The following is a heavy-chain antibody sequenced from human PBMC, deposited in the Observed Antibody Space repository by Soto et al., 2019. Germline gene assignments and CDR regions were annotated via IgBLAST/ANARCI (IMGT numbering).Heavy chain of an antibody. CDR1: GFPFSNAW. CDR3: TMSRGASRPVEWSIEPFDT. CDR2: IKRKSNGDTI. D-gene: IGHD3-3*01. Sequence: EVQLLESGGGLVKPGGSLSLSCAGSGFPFSNAWMNWVRQVPGKGLEWVGRIKRKSNGDTIDYAAPVKGRFTISRDDPRNTLFLQMNKLRSQDSAAYYGTMSRGASRPVEWSIEPFDTWGQGTLVSVSS. V-gene: IGHV3-15*07. J-gene: IGHJ5*02.